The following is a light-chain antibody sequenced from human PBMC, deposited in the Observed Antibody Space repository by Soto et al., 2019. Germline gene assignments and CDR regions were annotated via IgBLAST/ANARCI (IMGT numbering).Light chain of an antibody. V-gene: IGLV1-40*01. CDR1: ISNIGAGYD. CDR2: GNN. J-gene: IGLJ2*01. CDR3: QSYDSSLVV. Sequence: QSVLTQPPSVSGAPGQRVTISCTGSISNIGAGYDVHWYQQLPGTAPKLLIYGNNNRPSGVSDRFSGSKSGTSASLAITGLQAEDEADYYCQSYDSSLVVFGGGTKLTVL.